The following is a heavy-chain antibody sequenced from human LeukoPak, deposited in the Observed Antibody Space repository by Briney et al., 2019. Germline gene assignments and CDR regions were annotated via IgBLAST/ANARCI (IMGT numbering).Heavy chain of an antibody. V-gene: IGHV3-7*01. CDR1: GLTFSSYW. Sequence: PGVSLRLSCAATGLTFSSYWMSWVRQAPGKGLEWVANIRQDGGVKYYVDSVKGRFTISRDNTKNSLYLQMNSLRAEDTAVYYCARLNGYDPYYFDYWGQGTLVTVS. CDR3: ARLNGYDPYYFDY. J-gene: IGHJ4*02. CDR2: IRQDGGVK. D-gene: IGHD5-12*01.